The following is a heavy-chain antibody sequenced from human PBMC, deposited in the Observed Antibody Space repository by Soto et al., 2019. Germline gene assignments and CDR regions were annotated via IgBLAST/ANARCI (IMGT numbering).Heavy chain of an antibody. Sequence: EVQLVESGGGLVRPGGSLRLSCAASGFTFSYYWMHWVRQAPGKGLVWVSRIHSDGSSTTYADFVKGRFIISRDNARNTVDLQMYSVRVEATAVYYCARGDRGAFDLWGQGTVVTVSS. J-gene: IGHJ3*01. CDR2: IHSDGSST. D-gene: IGHD1-26*01. CDR1: GFTFSYYW. CDR3: ARGDRGAFDL. V-gene: IGHV3-74*01.